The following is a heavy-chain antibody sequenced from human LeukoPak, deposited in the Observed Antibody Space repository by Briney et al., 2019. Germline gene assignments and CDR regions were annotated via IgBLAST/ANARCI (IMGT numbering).Heavy chain of an antibody. CDR2: IYQSGST. CDR1: GYSISSGYY. Sequence: SETLSLTCTVSGYSISSGYYWGWIRQPPGKGLEWIGSIYQSGSTYYNPSLKSRVTISVDTSKNQFSLKLSSVTAADTAVYFCARVPGPNWFDPWGQGTLVTVSS. CDR3: ARVPGPNWFDP. J-gene: IGHJ5*02. V-gene: IGHV4-38-2*02.